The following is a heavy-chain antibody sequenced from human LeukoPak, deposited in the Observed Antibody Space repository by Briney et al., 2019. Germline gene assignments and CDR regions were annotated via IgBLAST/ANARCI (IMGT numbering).Heavy chain of an antibody. V-gene: IGHV3-11*01. CDR3: ARVSSGGRIFGVVNNWFDP. Sequence: KPGGSLRLSCAASGFTFSDYYMSWIRQAPGKGLEWVSYISSSGSTIYYADSVKGRFTNSRDNAKNSLYLQMNSLRAEDTAVYYCARVSSGGRIFGVVNNWFDPWGQGTLVTVSS. CDR2: ISSSGSTI. D-gene: IGHD3-3*01. CDR1: GFTFSDYY. J-gene: IGHJ5*02.